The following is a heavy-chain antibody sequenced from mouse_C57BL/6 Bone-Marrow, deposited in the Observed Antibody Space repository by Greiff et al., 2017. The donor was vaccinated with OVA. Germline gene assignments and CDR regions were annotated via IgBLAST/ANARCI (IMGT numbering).Heavy chain of an antibody. V-gene: IGHV5-4*01. D-gene: IGHD1-1*01. CDR3: ARAITTVVEDYFDY. CDR2: ISDGGSYT. J-gene: IGHJ2*01. CDR1: GFTFSSYA. Sequence: EVHLVESGGGLVKPGGSLKLSCAASGFTFSSYAMSWVRQTPEKRLEWVATISDGGSYTYYPDNVKGRFTISRDNAKNNLYLQMSHLKSEDTAMYYCARAITTVVEDYFDYWGQGTTLTVSS.